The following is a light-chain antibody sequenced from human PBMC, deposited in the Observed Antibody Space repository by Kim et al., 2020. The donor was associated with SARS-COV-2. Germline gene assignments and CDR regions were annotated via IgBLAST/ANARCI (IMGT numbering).Light chain of an antibody. CDR3: SSYTSSSTPYVV. J-gene: IGLJ2*01. V-gene: IGLV2-14*03. CDR2: DVS. Sequence: TLSYPGPSSDLGVYNYFALYQHHPGKAPKLMIYDVSNRPSGVSNRFSGSKSGNTASLTISGLQAEDEADYYCSSYTSSSTPYVVFGGGTQLTVL. CDR1: SSDLGVYNY.